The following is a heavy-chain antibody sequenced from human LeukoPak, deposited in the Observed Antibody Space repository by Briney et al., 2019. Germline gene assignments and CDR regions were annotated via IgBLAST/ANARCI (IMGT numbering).Heavy chain of an antibody. J-gene: IGHJ4*02. V-gene: IGHV3-23*01. D-gene: IGHD7-27*01. Sequence: GGSLRLSCVASGFIFSSYAMSWVRQCPGKGLEWVSSISDSGDRTYYPDSVKGRFTISRDNSKNTLYLEMDSLRDEDTAVYYCTKRGRDWGPFDYWGQGTLVTVSS. CDR1: GFIFSSYA. CDR3: TKRGRDWGPFDY. CDR2: ISDSGDRT.